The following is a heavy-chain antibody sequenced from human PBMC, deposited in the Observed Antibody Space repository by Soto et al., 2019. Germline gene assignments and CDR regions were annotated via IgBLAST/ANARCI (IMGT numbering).Heavy chain of an antibody. D-gene: IGHD6-13*01. CDR1: GYTFTSYG. V-gene: IGHV1-18*01. J-gene: IGHJ6*02. Sequence: ASVKVSCKASGYTFTSYGISWVRQTTGQGLERMGWISAYNGNTNYAQKLQGRVTMTTDTSTSTAYMEMRSLRSDDTAVYYCARDRGIAAADKDYYYYGRYVWGQGTTVTVSS. CDR3: ARDRGIAAADKDYYYYGRYV. CDR2: ISAYNGNT.